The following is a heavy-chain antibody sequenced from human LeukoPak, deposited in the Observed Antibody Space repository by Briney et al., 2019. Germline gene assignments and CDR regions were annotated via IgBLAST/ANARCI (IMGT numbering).Heavy chain of an antibody. V-gene: IGHV1-2*02. CDR2: INPTTGGT. Sequence: ASVKVSCKASGYTSVGYYLHWVRQAPGQGLEWMGWINPTTGGTNYAQKFQDRVTMTRDTSINTAYMELSGLTSDDTAVYYCARLVGLSTTASYWGQGTLVIVSS. CDR1: GYTSVGYY. D-gene: IGHD5/OR15-5a*01. J-gene: IGHJ4*02. CDR3: ARLVGLSTTASY.